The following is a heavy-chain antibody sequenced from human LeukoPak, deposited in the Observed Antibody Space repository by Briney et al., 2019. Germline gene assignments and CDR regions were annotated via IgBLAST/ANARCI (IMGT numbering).Heavy chain of an antibody. CDR1: GGSFSGYY. CDR2: INHSGST. J-gene: IGHJ6*03. Sequence: SETLSLTCAVYGGSFSGYYWSWICQPPGKGLEWIGEINHSGSTNYNPSLKSRVTISVDTSKNQFSLKLSSVTAADTAVYYCATRGQSGHHYYYMDVWGKGTTVTVSS. CDR3: ATRGQSGHHYYYMDV. D-gene: IGHD3-16*01. V-gene: IGHV4-34*01.